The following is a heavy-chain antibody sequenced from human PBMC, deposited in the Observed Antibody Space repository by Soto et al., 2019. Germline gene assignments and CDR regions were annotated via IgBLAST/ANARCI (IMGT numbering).Heavy chain of an antibody. D-gene: IGHD3-16*01. Sequence: EVQLLQSGAEVKQPGASLKISCVGSGYSFVSYWIGWVRQMPGKGLEWMAIMHPGEDDIIYNPSFQGQGIMSADKSIPTYLQWRSVKAQDSAMYYCARPGWGAGPRDAFYFGSWSKGTLVTVPS. CDR2: MHPGEDDI. J-gene: IGHJ4*02. V-gene: IGHV5-51*01. CDR1: GYSFVSYW. CDR3: ARPGWGAGPRDAFYFGS.